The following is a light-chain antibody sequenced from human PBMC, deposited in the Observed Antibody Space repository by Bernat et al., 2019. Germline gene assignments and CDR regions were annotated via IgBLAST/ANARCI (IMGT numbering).Light chain of an antibody. CDR1: SNNVGYQG. J-gene: IGLJ3*02. V-gene: IGLV10-54*04. Sequence: QAGLTQPPSVSKGLRQTATLTCTGNSNNVGYQGAAWLQQHQGHPPKLLSYRNNNRPSGISERFSASRSGNTASLTITGLQPEDEADYYCSAWDNSLSAWVFGGGTKLTVL. CDR3: SAWDNSLSAWV. CDR2: RNN.